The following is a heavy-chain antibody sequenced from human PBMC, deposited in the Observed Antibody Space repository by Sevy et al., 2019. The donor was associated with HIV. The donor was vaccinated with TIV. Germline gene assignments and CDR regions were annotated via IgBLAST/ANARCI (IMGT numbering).Heavy chain of an antibody. CDR2: ITSGSTYI. CDR3: ARDGDCSSTSCLLYLDY. D-gene: IGHD2-2*01. V-gene: IGHV3-21*01. Sequence: GGSLRLSCAASGFTFSSYTMNWVRQAPGKGLEWVSSITSGSTYIYYADSVKRRFTISRDNAKNSLYLQMNSLRAEDTAVYYCARDGDCSSTSCLLYLDYWGQGSLVTVSS. CDR1: GFTFSSYT. J-gene: IGHJ4*02.